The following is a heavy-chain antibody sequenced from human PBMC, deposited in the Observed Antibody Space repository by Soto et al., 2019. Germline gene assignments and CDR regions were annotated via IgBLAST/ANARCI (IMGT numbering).Heavy chain of an antibody. J-gene: IGHJ4*02. CDR3: ARATMVRGVSLDY. Sequence: QVQLVESGGGVVQPGRSLRLSCAASGFTFSSYAMHWVRQAPGKGLEWVAVITYDGSNKYYADSVKGRFTISRDNSKNTLYLQMNSLRAEDTAVYYCARATMVRGVSLDYWGQGTLVTVSS. D-gene: IGHD3-10*01. CDR1: GFTFSSYA. V-gene: IGHV3-30-3*01. CDR2: ITYDGSNK.